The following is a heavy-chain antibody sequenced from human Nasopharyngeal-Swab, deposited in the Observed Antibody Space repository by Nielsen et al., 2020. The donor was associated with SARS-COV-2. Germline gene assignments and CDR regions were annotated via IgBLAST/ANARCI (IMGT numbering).Heavy chain of an antibody. CDR1: GFTFSSYA. CDR3: APRVGATTGLDY. CDR2: ISGSGGST. D-gene: IGHD1-26*01. Sequence: GGSLRLSCAASGFTFSSYAMSWVRQAPGKGLEWVSAISGSGGSTYYADSVKGRFTISRDNSKNTLCLQMNSLRAEDTAVYYCAPRVGATTGLDYWGQGTLVTVSS. J-gene: IGHJ4*02. V-gene: IGHV3-23*01.